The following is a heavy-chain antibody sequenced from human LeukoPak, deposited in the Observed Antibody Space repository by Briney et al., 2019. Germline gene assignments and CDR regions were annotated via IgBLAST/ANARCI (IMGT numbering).Heavy chain of an antibody. Sequence: ASVKVSCKASGYTFTSKAMHWVRQAPGQRLEWMGGTNAGNGNTKYSQTFQGRVTITRDTSASTAYMELSSLRSEDTAVYYCARRTVGYYYYYYGMDVWGQGTTVTVSS. CDR3: ARRTVGYYYYYYGMDV. CDR2: TNAGNGNT. V-gene: IGHV1-3*01. CDR1: GYTFTSKA. D-gene: IGHD1-1*01. J-gene: IGHJ6*02.